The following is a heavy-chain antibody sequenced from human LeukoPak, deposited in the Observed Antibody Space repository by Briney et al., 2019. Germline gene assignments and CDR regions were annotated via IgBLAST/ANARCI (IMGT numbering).Heavy chain of an antibody. V-gene: IGHV3-48*03. CDR1: GFDLSTHE. CDR3: ARGDPHADL. J-gene: IGHJ5*02. Sequence: GGSLTLSCPASGFDLSTHEMDWVRQAPGKGLQWIAYSDISGQTKNYAESVKGRFTISRDNDRTSLYLQMNSLRVEDTGLYYCARGDPHADLWGQGTLVTVSS. CDR2: SDISGQTK.